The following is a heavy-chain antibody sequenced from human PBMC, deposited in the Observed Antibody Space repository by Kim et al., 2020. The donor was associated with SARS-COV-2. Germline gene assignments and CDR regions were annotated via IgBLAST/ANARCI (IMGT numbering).Heavy chain of an antibody. J-gene: IGHJ5*02. CDR1: GGSFSGYY. CDR3: ARGPVYPSNWFDP. D-gene: IGHD2-2*01. Sequence: SETLSLTCAVYGGSFSGYYWSWIRQPPGKGLEWIGEINHSGSTNYNPSLKSRVTISVDTSKNQFSLKLSSVTAADTAVYYCARGPVYPSNWFDPWGQGTL. CDR2: INHSGST. V-gene: IGHV4-34*01.